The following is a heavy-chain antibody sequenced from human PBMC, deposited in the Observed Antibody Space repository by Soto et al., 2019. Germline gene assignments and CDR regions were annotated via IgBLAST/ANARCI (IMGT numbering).Heavy chain of an antibody. Sequence: QITLKESGPTLVKPTQTLTLTCTFSGFSLSTSGVGVGWIRQPPGKALEWLAFLYWDDDKRYSPSLKSRLTITKDPSNNQVLLTMTNMDPVDTATYYCARTSVNWGSRGLVDCWGQGTLVTVAS. V-gene: IGHV2-5*02. J-gene: IGHJ4*02. CDR1: GFSLSTSGVG. D-gene: IGHD7-27*01. CDR3: ARTSVNWGSRGLVDC. CDR2: LYWDDDK.